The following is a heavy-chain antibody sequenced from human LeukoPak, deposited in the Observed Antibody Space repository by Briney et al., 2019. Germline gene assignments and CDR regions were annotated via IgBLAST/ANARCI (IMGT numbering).Heavy chain of an antibody. V-gene: IGHV3-53*05. J-gene: IGHJ4*02. D-gene: IGHD6-19*01. CDR2: IYSGGST. CDR1: GFAVSGNY. CDR3: AKDRGEQWLVTSSDY. Sequence: GGSLRLSCAASGFAVSGNYMTWVRQAPGKGLEWVSLIYSGGSTYYADSVKGRFTISRDNSKNTLYLQMNSLRPEDTAVYYCAKDRGEQWLVTSSDYWGQGTLVTVSS.